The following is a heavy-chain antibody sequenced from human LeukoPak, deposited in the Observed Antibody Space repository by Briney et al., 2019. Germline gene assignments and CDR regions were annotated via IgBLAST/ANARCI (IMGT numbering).Heavy chain of an antibody. CDR3: ARPFDNNGYGEDAFDI. V-gene: IGHV1-2*02. J-gene: IGHJ3*02. CDR1: GYTFTGYY. CDR2: INPNSGGT. D-gene: IGHD3-22*01. Sequence: RASVKVSCKASGYTFTGYYMHWVRQAPGQGLEWMGWINPNSGGTNYAQKFQGRVTMTRDTSISIAYMELSRLRSDDTAVYYCARPFDNNGYGEDAFDIWGQGTMVTVSS.